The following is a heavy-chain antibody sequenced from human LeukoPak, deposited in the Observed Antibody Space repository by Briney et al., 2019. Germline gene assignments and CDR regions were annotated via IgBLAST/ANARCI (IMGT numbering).Heavy chain of an antibody. V-gene: IGHV1-2*02. J-gene: IGHJ4*02. CDR1: GYTFTDYY. CDR2: INPNSGDT. CDR3: ARDQDIVIPAAGGGY. D-gene: IGHD2-15*01. Sequence: GASVKVSCKASGYTFTDYYLHWVRQAPGQGLEWMGWINPNSGDTNYAQKFLGRVTMTRDTSISTAYMELSRLTSDDTALYYCARDQDIVIPAAGGGYWGQGTLITVSS.